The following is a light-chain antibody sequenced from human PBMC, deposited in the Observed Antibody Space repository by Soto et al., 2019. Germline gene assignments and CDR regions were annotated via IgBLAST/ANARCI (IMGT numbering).Light chain of an antibody. J-gene: IGKJ5*01. Sequence: EMVLTQSPGTLSVSPGERATLSCRAGQGVTTNFAWYHQKSGQSPRLLIYDVSIRATGVPARFSGTGSETDFTLTISGLQSEDSAVYFCQQYNNWPFSFGQGTRLEIK. CDR3: QQYNNWPFS. CDR1: QGVTTN. V-gene: IGKV3-15*01. CDR2: DVS.